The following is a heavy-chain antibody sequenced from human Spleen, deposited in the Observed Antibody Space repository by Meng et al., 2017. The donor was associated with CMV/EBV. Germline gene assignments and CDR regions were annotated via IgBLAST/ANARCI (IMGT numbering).Heavy chain of an antibody. CDR1: EFTFSGYW. J-gene: IGHJ4*02. V-gene: IGHV3-7*01. D-gene: IGHD3-10*01. Sequence: GGSLRLSCAASEFTFSGYWMSWVRQAPGKGLEWVANIKQDGSEKYYVDSVKGRFSISRDNAKNSLFLQMNSLRAEDTAVYYCARDAGFYFGESDYWGQGTLVTVSS. CDR3: ARDAGFYFGESDY. CDR2: IKQDGSEK.